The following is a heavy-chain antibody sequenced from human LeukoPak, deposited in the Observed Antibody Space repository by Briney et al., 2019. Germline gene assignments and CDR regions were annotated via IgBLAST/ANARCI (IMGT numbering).Heavy chain of an antibody. CDR2: ISDSGGRT. J-gene: IGHJ3*02. CDR3: AKDMIRRNGVSDPFDI. V-gene: IGHV3-23*01. D-gene: IGHD5-24*01. CDR1: GITLSNYG. Sequence: PGGSLRLSCAVSGITLSNYGMSWVRQAPGKGLEWVAGISDSGGRTNYADSVKGRFTISRDNPKRTMYLQMTNLRADDAAVYFCAKDMIRRNGVSDPFDIWGQGTMVTVSS.